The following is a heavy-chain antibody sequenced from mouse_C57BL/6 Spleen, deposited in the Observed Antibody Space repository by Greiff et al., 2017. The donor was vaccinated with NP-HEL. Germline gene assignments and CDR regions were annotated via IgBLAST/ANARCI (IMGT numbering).Heavy chain of an antibody. CDR2: IYPGNGDT. J-gene: IGHJ4*01. V-gene: IGHV1-12*01. Sequence: LQQSGAELVRPGASVKMSCKASGYTFTSYNMHWVKQTPRQGLEWIGAIYPGNGDTSYNQKVKGKATLTVDKSSSTAYMQLSSLTSEDSAVYFCARCSSYEDYYAMDYWGQGTSVTVSS. CDR3: ARCSSYEDYYAMDY. D-gene: IGHD1-1*01. CDR1: GYTFTSYN.